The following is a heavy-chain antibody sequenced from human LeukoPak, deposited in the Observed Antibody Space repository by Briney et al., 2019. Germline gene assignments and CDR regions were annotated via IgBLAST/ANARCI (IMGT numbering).Heavy chain of an antibody. CDR1: GFTFSSYA. Sequence: PGGSLRLSCAASGFTFSSYAMSWVRQAPGKGLEWVSSISSSSSYIYYADSVKGRFTISRDNAKNSLYLQMNSLRAEDTAVYYCARDWWVWYSSTWGQGTLVTVSS. CDR2: ISSSSSYI. V-gene: IGHV3-21*01. J-gene: IGHJ5*02. D-gene: IGHD6-19*01. CDR3: ARDWWVWYSST.